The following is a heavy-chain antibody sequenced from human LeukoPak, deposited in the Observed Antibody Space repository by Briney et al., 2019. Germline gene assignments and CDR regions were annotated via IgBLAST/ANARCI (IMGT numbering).Heavy chain of an antibody. V-gene: IGHV3-49*04. CDR3: SRNRLVDFDY. CDR2: IRRRAYGGAA. Sequence: GGSLRLSCTTSGFAFEDVAMSWVRRPAGKGREWLGVIRRRAYGGAAEYAASVKGRFIISRYDSKGIAYLQMNSLKTEDTAVYYCSRNRLVDFDYWGQGSRVIVSP. J-gene: IGHJ4*02. D-gene: IGHD1-14*01. CDR1: GFAFEDVA.